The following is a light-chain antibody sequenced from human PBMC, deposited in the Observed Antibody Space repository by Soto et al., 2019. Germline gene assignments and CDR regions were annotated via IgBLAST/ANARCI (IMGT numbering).Light chain of an antibody. CDR3: MQALQGPPT. V-gene: IGKV2-28*01. Sequence: DIVMTQSPLSLPVTPGEPASISCRSSQSLLHSNGYNYLDWYLQKPGQSPQLLIYLGSNRASGVPDRFSGTGSGTDFTLKIIRVEAEDVGVYYCMQALQGPPTFGQGTKVDNK. CDR1: QSLLHSNGYNY. CDR2: LGS. J-gene: IGKJ1*01.